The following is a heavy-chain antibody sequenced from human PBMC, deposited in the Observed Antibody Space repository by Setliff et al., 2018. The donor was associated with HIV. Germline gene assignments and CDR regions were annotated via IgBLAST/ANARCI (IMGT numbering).Heavy chain of an antibody. V-gene: IGHV2-70*04. Sequence: SGPTLVNPTQTLTLTCTFSGFSLTTSGIRVTWVRQPPGKALEWLARIDWEDDKLYSTSLKTRLTISKDTSKNQVVLTMTNMGPLDTATYFCARTYGSASKLDYWGPGILVTVSS. J-gene: IGHJ4*02. CDR1: GFSLTTSGIR. D-gene: IGHD3-10*01. CDR3: ARTYGSASKLDY. CDR2: IDWEDDK.